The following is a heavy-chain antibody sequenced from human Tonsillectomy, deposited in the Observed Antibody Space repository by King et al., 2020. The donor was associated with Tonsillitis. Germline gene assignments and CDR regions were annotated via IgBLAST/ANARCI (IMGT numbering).Heavy chain of an antibody. J-gene: IGHJ5*02. CDR3: ARLLNGDTAMARFDP. D-gene: IGHD5-18*01. CDR2: IYYSGST. CDR1: GGSISSYY. V-gene: IGHV4-59*01. Sequence: QLQESGPGLVKPSETLSLTCTVSGGSISSYYWSWIRQPPGKGLEWIGYIYYSGSTNYNPSLKSGVTISVDTSKNQFTLKLSSVTAADTAVYYCARLLNGDTAMARFDPWGQGTLVPVST.